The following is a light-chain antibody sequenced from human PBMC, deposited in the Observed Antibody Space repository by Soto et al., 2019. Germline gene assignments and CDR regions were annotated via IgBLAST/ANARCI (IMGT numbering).Light chain of an antibody. Sequence: QSALTQPASVSGSPGQSITISCTGTSSDAGGYNYVSWYQQHPGKAPKLMIYEVSNRPSGVSNRFSGSKSGNTAYLTISGLQAEDEADYYCSSYTSSSTNYVFGTGTKVTVL. CDR2: EVS. V-gene: IGLV2-14*01. J-gene: IGLJ1*01. CDR1: SSDAGGYNY. CDR3: SSYTSSSTNYV.